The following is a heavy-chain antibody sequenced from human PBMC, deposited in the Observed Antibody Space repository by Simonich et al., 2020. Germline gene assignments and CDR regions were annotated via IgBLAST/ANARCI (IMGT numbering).Heavy chain of an antibody. CDR3: ARSYNWWFDY. V-gene: IGHV4-34*01. J-gene: IGHJ4*02. Sequence: QVQLQQWGAGLLKPSETLSLTCAVYGGSFSGYYWSWIRQPPGKGLEWIGEINHSGSTNYNPSLKSRVTISVDTSKNQFSLKLSSVTAADTAVYYCARSYNWWFDYWGQGTLVTVSS. CDR1: GGSFSGYY. D-gene: IGHD1-20*01. CDR2: INHSGST.